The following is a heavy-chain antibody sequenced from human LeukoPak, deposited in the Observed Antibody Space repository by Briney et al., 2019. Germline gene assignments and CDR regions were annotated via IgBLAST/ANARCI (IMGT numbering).Heavy chain of an antibody. Sequence: ASVKVSCKLSGYTRTELSMHWVRQAPGKGLEWMGGFDPEDDETIYAQKFQGRVTMTEDTSTDTAYMELSNLRSEDTAVYYCATQAVRLDAFDIWGQGTMVTVSS. J-gene: IGHJ3*02. CDR3: ATQAVRLDAFDI. CDR2: FDPEDDET. CDR1: GYTRTELS. D-gene: IGHD6-6*01. V-gene: IGHV1-24*01.